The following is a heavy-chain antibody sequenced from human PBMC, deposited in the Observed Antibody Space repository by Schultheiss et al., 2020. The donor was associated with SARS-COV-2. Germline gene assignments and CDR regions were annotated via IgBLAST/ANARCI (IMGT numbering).Heavy chain of an antibody. CDR2: ISSSSSYI. CDR1: GFTFSSYW. J-gene: IGHJ4*02. V-gene: IGHV3-21*01. Sequence: GGSLRLSCAASGFTFSSYWMHWVRQAPGKGLEWVSSISSSSSYIYYADSVKGRFIISRDNAKNSLYLQMNSLRAEDTAVYYCARDGGWIQLDYWGQGTLVTVSS. CDR3: ARDGGWIQLDY. D-gene: IGHD5-18*01.